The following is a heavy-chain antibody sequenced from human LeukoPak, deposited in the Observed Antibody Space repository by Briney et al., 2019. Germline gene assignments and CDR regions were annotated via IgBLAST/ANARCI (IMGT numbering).Heavy chain of an antibody. CDR3: ARLLGTHINYFDP. Sequence: GSLRLSCAASGFTFSSYEMNWIRQPPGKGLEWIGSIYYSGSTYYNPSLKSRVTISVDTSKNQFSLKLSSVTAADTAVYYCARLLGTHINYFDPWGQGTLVTVSS. V-gene: IGHV4-39*01. CDR1: GFTFSSYE. J-gene: IGHJ5*02. CDR2: IYYSGST. D-gene: IGHD2-21*01.